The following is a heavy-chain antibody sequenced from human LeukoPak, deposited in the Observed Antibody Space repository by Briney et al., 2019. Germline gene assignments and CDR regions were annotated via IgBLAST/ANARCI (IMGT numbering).Heavy chain of an antibody. V-gene: IGHV3-66*02. Sequence: GGSLRLSCAASGFTVSSNYMSWVRQAPGKGLEWVSVIYSGGTTNYADSVKGRFTISRDNSKNTLYLQMNSLRAEDTAVYYCARQFKHYYQWGYGMDVWGQGTTVTVSS. CDR1: GFTVSSNY. J-gene: IGHJ6*02. CDR3: ARQFKHYYQWGYGMDV. D-gene: IGHD3-22*01. CDR2: IYSGGTT.